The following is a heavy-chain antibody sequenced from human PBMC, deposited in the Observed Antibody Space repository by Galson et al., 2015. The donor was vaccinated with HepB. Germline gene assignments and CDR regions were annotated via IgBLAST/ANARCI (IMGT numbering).Heavy chain of an antibody. Sequence: PALVKPTQTLTLTCTFSGFSLSTSVMCVSWIRQPPGKALEWLAPFDWDDDKYYSTSLKTRLTISKDTSKNQVVLTMTNMEPVDTATYYWALTYYYDISGYYPIDYWGQGTLVTVSS. D-gene: IGHD3-22*01. CDR3: ALTYYYDISGYYPIDY. CDR1: GFSLSTSVMC. CDR2: FDWDDDK. V-gene: IGHV2-70*01. J-gene: IGHJ4*02.